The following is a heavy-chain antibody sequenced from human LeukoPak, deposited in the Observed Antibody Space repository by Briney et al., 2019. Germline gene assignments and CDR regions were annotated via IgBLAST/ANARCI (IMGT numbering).Heavy chain of an antibody. CDR2: ISSSSTYI. D-gene: IGHD6-19*01. J-gene: IGHJ4*02. CDR3: ARESFSGWYDDD. Sequence: GGSLRLSCAASGFNFRSYSMNWVRQAPGKGLEWVSSISSSSTYIYYADSVKGRFTISRDNAKNSLYLQMNSLRGEDTAVYYCARESFSGWYDDDWGKRTLVTVSS. V-gene: IGHV3-21*01. CDR1: GFNFRSYS.